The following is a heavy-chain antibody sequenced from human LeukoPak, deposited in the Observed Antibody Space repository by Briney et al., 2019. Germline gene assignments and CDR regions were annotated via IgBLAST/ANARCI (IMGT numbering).Heavy chain of an antibody. D-gene: IGHD3-22*01. CDR3: ARGVYNYDTSGYYDHYFDS. CDR2: IYYSGST. Sequence: PSETLSLTCTVSGGSISSSSYYWGWIRQPPGKGLEWIGSIYYSGSTYYNPSLKSRVTISVDTSKNQFSLKLNSVTAADTAVYYCARGVYNYDTSGYYDHYFDSWGQGALVTVSS. V-gene: IGHV4-39*07. CDR1: GGSISSSSYY. J-gene: IGHJ4*02.